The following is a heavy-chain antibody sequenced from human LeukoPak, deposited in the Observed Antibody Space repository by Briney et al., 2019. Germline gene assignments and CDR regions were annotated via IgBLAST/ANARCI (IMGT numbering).Heavy chain of an antibody. CDR1: GYTFTSFD. D-gene: IGHD1-26*01. Sequence: ASVKVSCKASGYTFTSFDIFWVRQAPGQGLEWMGCVNPNSGDTNYAQKFQGSVTMTRDTSISTVYMELSRLRSDDTAVYYCARASGSYWWFDSWGQGTLVTVSS. J-gene: IGHJ5*01. CDR3: ARASGSYWWFDS. CDR2: VNPNSGDT. V-gene: IGHV1-2*02.